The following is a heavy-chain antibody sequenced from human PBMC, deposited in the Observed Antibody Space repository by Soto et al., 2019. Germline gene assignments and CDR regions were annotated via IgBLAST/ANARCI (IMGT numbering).Heavy chain of an antibody. Sequence: SETLSLTCTVSGGSISSSSYYWGWIRQPPGKGLEWIGSIFYSGSTYYNPSLKSRVTISVDTSKNQFSLKLSSVTAADTAVYYCARLILGAAAPFDYWGQGTLVTVSS. CDR1: GGSISSSSYY. CDR2: IFYSGST. D-gene: IGHD2-2*01. V-gene: IGHV4-39*01. J-gene: IGHJ4*02. CDR3: ARLILGAAAPFDY.